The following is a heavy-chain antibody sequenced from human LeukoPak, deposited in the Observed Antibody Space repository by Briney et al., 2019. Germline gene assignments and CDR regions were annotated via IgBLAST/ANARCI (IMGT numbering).Heavy chain of an antibody. CDR1: GGSFSGYY. V-gene: IGHV4-34*01. D-gene: IGHD3-22*01. CDR2: INHSGST. CDR3: ARGPADMIVVVKEFDY. Sequence: PSETLSLTCAVYGGSFSGYYWSWIRQPPGKGLEWIGEINHSGSTNYNPSLKSRVTISVDTSKNQFSLKLSSVTAADTAVYYCARGPADMIVVVKEFDYWGQGTLVTVSS. J-gene: IGHJ4*02.